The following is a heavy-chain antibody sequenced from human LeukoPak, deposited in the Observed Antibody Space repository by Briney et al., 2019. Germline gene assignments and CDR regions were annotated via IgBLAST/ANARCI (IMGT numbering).Heavy chain of an antibody. V-gene: IGHV4-59*01. J-gene: IGHJ4*02. D-gene: IGHD6-19*01. CDR2: IHYRGST. Sequence: PSETLSLTCTVSGGSINGYYWNWIRQAPGKGLEWFGYIHYRGSTNYNPSLKSRVTISIDTSENQFSLKLSSVTAADTAVYYCAAEFDNEQWLDWDYWGRGTLVTVSS. CDR3: AAEFDNEQWLDWDY. CDR1: GGSINGYY.